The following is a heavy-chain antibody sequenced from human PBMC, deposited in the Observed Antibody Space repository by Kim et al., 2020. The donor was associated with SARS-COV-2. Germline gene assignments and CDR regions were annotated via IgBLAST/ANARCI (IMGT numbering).Heavy chain of an antibody. V-gene: IGHV3-30*18. CDR1: GFTFSSYG. J-gene: IGHJ4*02. D-gene: IGHD3-10*01. CDR2: ISYDGSNK. CDR3: AKKFGALGFGELAGH. Sequence: GGSLRLSCAASGFTFSSYGMHWVRQAPGKGLEWVAVISYDGSNKYYADSVKGRFTISRDNFKNTLYLQMNSLRAEDTAVYYCAKKFGALGFGELAGHRGQGTLVTVSS.